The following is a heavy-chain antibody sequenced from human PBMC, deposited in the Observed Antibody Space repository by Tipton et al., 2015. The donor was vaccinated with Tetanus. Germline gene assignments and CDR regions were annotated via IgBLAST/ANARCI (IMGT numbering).Heavy chain of an antibody. Sequence: TLSLTCTVSGGSISSFNYYWSWIRQPPGKGLEWIGYIYYSGSTNYNPSLESRVTISVDTSKNQFSLKLRSVTAADTAVYYCARLYSYGSLYWFDPWGQGTLVTVSS. V-gene: IGHV4-61*01. CDR1: GGSISSFNYY. D-gene: IGHD5-18*01. J-gene: IGHJ5*02. CDR3: ARLYSYGSLYWFDP. CDR2: IYYSGST.